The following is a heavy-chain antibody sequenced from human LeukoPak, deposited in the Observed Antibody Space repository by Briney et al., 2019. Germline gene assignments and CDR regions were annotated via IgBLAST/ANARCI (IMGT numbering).Heavy chain of an antibody. D-gene: IGHD6-13*01. Sequence: ASVKVSCKASGYTFTSYAMNWVRQAPGQGLEWMGWINPNSGGTNYAQKFQGRVTMTRDTSISTAYMELSRLRSDDTAVYYCARDEGSRGVYWGQGTLVTVSS. CDR1: GYTFTSYA. CDR2: INPNSGGT. CDR3: ARDEGSRGVY. J-gene: IGHJ4*02. V-gene: IGHV1-2*02.